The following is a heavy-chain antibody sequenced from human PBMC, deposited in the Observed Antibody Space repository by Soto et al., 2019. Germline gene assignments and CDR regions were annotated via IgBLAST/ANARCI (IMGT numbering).Heavy chain of an antibody. Sequence: QVQLVESGGGVVQPGRSLRLSCAASGFIFSNFGMHWVRQAPGKGLEWVAVIWFDGSNKYYADSVKGRFTISRDNSKNTLYLQMNSLRAEDTAVYYCAKAGAGGMDVWGQGTTVTVSS. CDR1: GFIFSNFG. V-gene: IGHV3-33*06. CDR3: AKAGAGGMDV. CDR2: IWFDGSNK. J-gene: IGHJ6*02.